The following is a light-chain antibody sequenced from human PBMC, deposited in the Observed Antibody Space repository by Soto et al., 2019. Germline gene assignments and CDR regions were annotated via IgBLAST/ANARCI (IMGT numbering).Light chain of an antibody. Sequence: EIVMTQSPATLSVSPGERATLSCRASQSVSSNVAWYQQKPGQAPRLLVYRASIRATGIAARFSGSGSGTEFTHTISSMQSEDFAVYYCQQYDNWPPYTFGQGTKLEIK. CDR1: QSVSSN. J-gene: IGKJ2*01. CDR2: RAS. CDR3: QQYDNWPPYT. V-gene: IGKV3-15*01.